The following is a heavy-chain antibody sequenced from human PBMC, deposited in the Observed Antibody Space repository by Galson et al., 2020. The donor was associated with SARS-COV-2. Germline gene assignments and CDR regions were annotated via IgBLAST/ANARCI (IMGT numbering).Heavy chain of an antibody. V-gene: IGHV3-74*01. D-gene: IGHD3-16*01. CDR2: INSDGSSA. Sequence: EWVSRINSDGSSAIYADSVKGRFTISRDNAKNTLYLHMTSLRVDDKAVYYCAREGEDTWYDYVMDAWGQGTTVTVSS. CDR3: AREGEDTWYDYVMDA. J-gene: IGHJ6*02.